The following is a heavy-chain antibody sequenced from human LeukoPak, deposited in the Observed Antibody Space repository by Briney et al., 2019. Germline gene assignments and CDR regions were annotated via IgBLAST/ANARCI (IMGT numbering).Heavy chain of an antibody. J-gene: IGHJ3*02. V-gene: IGHV3-30*02. CDR1: GFTFSSYG. Sequence: PGGSLRLSCAASGFTFSSYGMHWVRQAPGKGLEGVAFIRYDGSNKYYADSVNGRFTISRDNSKNTLYLQMNSLRAEDTAVYYCAKVLSVVPAANLDIWGQGTMVTVSS. D-gene: IGHD2-2*01. CDR2: IRYDGSNK. CDR3: AKVLSVVPAANLDI.